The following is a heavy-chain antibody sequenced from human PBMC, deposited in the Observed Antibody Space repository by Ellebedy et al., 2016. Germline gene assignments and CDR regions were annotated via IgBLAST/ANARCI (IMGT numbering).Heavy chain of an antibody. CDR1: GFTFSDHY. Sequence: GESLKISCAASGFTFSDHYVDWVRQAPGKGLEWVGRIKNKANRNTIEYAASVKGRFTISRDDSKNSVYLQMNSLKIEDTAVYYCARSIGVAGANWGQGILVTVSS. D-gene: IGHD6-19*01. CDR3: ARSIGVAGAN. CDR2: IKNKANRNTI. V-gene: IGHV3-72*01. J-gene: IGHJ4*02.